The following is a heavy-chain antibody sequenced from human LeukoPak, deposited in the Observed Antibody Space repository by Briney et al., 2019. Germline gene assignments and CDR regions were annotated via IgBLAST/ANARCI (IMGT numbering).Heavy chain of an antibody. CDR2: IYYSGST. Sequence: SETLSLTCTVSGGSISSNSYYWGWIRQPPGKGLKWIGSIYYSGSTYYNPSLKSRVTISVDTSKNQFSLKLSSVTAADTAVYYCARHYYDSSGYHAGIDYWGQGTLVTVSS. V-gene: IGHV4-39*01. J-gene: IGHJ4*02. CDR1: GGSISSNSYY. CDR3: ARHYYDSSGYHAGIDY. D-gene: IGHD3-22*01.